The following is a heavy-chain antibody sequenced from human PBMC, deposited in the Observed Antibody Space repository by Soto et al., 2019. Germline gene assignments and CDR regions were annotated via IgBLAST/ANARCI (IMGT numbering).Heavy chain of an antibody. D-gene: IGHD1-7*01. CDR2: IYPGDSDT. J-gene: IGHJ4*02. CDR1: GYSFTSYW. CDR3: AREYNWNYGEYYFDY. V-gene: IGHV5-51*01. Sequence: GESLKISCKGSGYSFTSYWIGWVRQMPGKGLEWMGIIYPGDSDTRYSPSFQGQVTISADKSISTAYLQWSSLKASDTAMYYCAREYNWNYGEYYFDYWGQGTLVTVSS.